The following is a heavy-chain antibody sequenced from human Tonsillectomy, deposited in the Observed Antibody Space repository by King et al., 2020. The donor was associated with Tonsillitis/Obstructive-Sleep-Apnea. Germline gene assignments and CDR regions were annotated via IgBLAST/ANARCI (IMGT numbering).Heavy chain of an antibody. Sequence: LQLQESGPGLVKPSETLSLTCTVSGGSVSSSSYYWGWVRQPPGKGLEWIGTIYSSGTTNYNPSLKSRVTISVDTSKNQFSLKLTSVTAAETGLYYCVRHIDYTNHYYNCMDVWGKGTTVTVSS. CDR3: VRHIDYTNHYYNCMDV. D-gene: IGHD4-11*01. J-gene: IGHJ6*03. V-gene: IGHV4-39*01. CDR2: IYSSGTT. CDR1: GGSVSSSSYY.